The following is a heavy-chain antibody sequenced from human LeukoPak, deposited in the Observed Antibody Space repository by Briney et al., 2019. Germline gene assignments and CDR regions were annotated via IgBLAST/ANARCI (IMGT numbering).Heavy chain of an antibody. J-gene: IGHJ4*02. V-gene: IGHV3-23*01. CDR1: GFTFSSYA. CDR2: ITGSGGST. CDR3: AKVHRYCSGGSCKSFDY. D-gene: IGHD2-15*01. Sequence: GGSLRLSCTASGFTFSSYAMSWVRQVPGKGLECVSVITGSGGSTYYADSAKGRFTISRDNSKNTLYLQMNSLRAEDTAVYYCAKVHRYCSGGSCKSFDYWGQGTLVTVSS.